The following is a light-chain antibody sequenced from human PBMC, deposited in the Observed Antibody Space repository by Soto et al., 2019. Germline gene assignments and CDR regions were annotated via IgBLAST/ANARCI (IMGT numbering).Light chain of an antibody. CDR3: CSYAGSSTLVV. J-gene: IGLJ2*01. Sequence: QSALTQPASVSGSPGQSITLSCTGTSSDVGSYNLVSWYQQHPGKAPKLMIYEGSKRPSGVSNRFSGSKSGNTASLTISELQAEDEADYYCCSYAGSSTLVVFGGWTKLTVL. CDR2: EGS. V-gene: IGLV2-23*01. CDR1: SSDVGSYNL.